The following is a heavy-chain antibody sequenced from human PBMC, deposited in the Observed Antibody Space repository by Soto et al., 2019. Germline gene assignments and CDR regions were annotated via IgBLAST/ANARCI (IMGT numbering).Heavy chain of an antibody. CDR1: GGSISSYY. CDR2: IYSSGST. D-gene: IGHD3-22*01. Sequence: PSETLSLTCTVSGGSISSYYWSWIRQPPGKGLEWIGHIYSSGSTNYNPSLRSRVTISVDTSKNQFSLKLSSVTAADTAVYYCARSGDSSGYYYVFDYWGQGTLVTVSS. CDR3: ARSGDSSGYYYVFDY. V-gene: IGHV4-59*01. J-gene: IGHJ4*02.